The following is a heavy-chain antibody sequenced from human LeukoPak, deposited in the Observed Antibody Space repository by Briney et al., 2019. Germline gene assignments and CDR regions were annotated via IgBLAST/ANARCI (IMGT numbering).Heavy chain of an antibody. J-gene: IGHJ4*02. CDR3: ARGLYGDYNVRDY. CDR1: GGSISSSSYY. Sequence: PSETLSLTCTVSGGSISSSSYYWGWIRQPPGKGLEWIGSIYYSGSTYYNPSLKSRFTISVDTSKNQFSLKLSSVTAADTAVYYCARGLYGDYNVRDYWGQGTLVTVSS. CDR2: IYYSGST. V-gene: IGHV4-39*07. D-gene: IGHD4-17*01.